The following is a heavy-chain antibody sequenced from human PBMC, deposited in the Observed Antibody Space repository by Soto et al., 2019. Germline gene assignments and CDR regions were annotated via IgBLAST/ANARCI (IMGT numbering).Heavy chain of an antibody. CDR2: IKQDGSER. J-gene: IGHJ4*02. D-gene: IGHD3-16*02. V-gene: IGHV3-7*03. CDR3: ARDLPYDYVWGSYRSYFDY. Sequence: EVQLVESGGGLVQPGGSLRLSCAASGFTFSSYWMSWVRQAPGKGLEWVANIKQDGSERYYVDSVKGRFTISRDNANNSLYLQMNGLRAEDTAVYYCARDLPYDYVWGSYRSYFDYWGQGTLVTVSS. CDR1: GFTFSSYW.